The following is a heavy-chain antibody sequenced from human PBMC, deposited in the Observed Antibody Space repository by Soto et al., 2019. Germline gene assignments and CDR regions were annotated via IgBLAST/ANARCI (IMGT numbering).Heavy chain of an antibody. J-gene: IGHJ4*02. CDR1: GFTFSSYE. CDR2: ISSSGSTI. Sequence: GGSLRLSCAASGFTFSSYEMNWVRQAPGKGLEWVSYISSSGSTIYYADSVKGRFTISRDNAKNSLYLQMDRLRPEDTAFYFCAKALYYYDSSPLDHWGQGTLVTVSS. D-gene: IGHD3-22*01. CDR3: AKALYYYDSSPLDH. V-gene: IGHV3-48*03.